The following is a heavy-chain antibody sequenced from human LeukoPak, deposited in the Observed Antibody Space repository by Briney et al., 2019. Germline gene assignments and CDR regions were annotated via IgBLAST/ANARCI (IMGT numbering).Heavy chain of an antibody. J-gene: IGHJ4*02. CDR3: ARAPLGYCSGGSCYDLDY. CDR1: GFTFSSYS. V-gene: IGHV3-21*01. Sequence: GGSLRLSCAASGFTFSSYSMNWVRQAPGKGLEWVSSISSSSGYIYYADSVKGRFTISRDNAKNSLYLQTNSLRAEDTAVYYCARAPLGYCSGGSCYDLDYWGQGTLVTVSS. D-gene: IGHD2-15*01. CDR2: ISSSSGYI.